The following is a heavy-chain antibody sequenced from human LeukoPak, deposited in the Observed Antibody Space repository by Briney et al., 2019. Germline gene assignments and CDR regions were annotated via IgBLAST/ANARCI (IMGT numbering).Heavy chain of an antibody. CDR1: GASISSTSHY. Sequence: SETLSLTCTVSGASISSTSHYWGWIRQPPGKGLEWVGSIYYTGSTYQNPSLKSRVTVSLDMSKNQFSLELSSVTAADTAVYYCARQYCSGGSCYSEDWYMDVWGKGTTVTISS. CDR3: ARQYCSGGSCYSEDWYMDV. J-gene: IGHJ6*03. V-gene: IGHV4-39*07. D-gene: IGHD2-15*01. CDR2: IYYTGST.